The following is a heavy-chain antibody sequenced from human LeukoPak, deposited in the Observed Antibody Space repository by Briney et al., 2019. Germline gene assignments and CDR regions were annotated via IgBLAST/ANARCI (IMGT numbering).Heavy chain of an antibody. CDR3: ARELSRDGYKSHWFDP. Sequence: SETLSLTCTVSGGSISSSSYYWGWIRQPPGKGLEWIGSIYYSGSTYYNPSLKSRVTISVDTSKNQFSLKLSSVTAADTAVYYCARELSRDGYKSHWFDPWGQGTLVTVSS. D-gene: IGHD5-24*01. V-gene: IGHV4-39*07. J-gene: IGHJ5*02. CDR2: IYYSGST. CDR1: GGSISSSSYY.